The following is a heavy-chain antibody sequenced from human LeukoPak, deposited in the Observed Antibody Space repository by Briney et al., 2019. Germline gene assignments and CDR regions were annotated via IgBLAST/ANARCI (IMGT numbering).Heavy chain of an antibody. V-gene: IGHV3-30*18. D-gene: IGHD3-10*01. J-gene: IGHJ4*02. CDR3: AKDPLNYGSGTYFDY. Sequence: GGSLRLSCAASGFTFSSSGMYWVRQAPGKGLEWVAVISFDGSNKYYADSVKGRFAISRDNCKNTLYLQMNSLRAEDTAVYYCAKDPLNYGSGTYFDYWGQGTLVTVSS. CDR2: ISFDGSNK. CDR1: GFTFSSSG.